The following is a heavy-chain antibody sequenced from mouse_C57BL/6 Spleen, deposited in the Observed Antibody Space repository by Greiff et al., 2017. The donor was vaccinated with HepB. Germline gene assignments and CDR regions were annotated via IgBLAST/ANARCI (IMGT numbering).Heavy chain of an antibody. CDR1: GFTFSSYA. D-gene: IGHD1-1*01. V-gene: IGHV5-4*01. Sequence: EVKLVESGGGLVKPGGSLKLSCAASGFTFSSYAMSWVRQTPEKRLEWVATISDGGSYTYYPDNVKGRITISRDNAKNNLYLQMSHLKSEDTAMYYCGRDPLYYYGSSPFDYWGQGTTLTVSS. CDR2: ISDGGSYT. J-gene: IGHJ2*01. CDR3: GRDPLYYYGSSPFDY.